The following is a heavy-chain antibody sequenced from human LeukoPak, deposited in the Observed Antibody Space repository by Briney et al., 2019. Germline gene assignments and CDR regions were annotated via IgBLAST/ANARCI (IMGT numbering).Heavy chain of an antibody. Sequence: PGGSLRLSCAASGFTVSSNYMSWVRQAPGKGLEWVSVIYSDGRTYYADSVKGRFTISRDNSKNTLYLETNSLRAEDTAVYYCARAPYDFWSGYSLGYWGQGTLVTVSS. V-gene: IGHV3-53*01. D-gene: IGHD3-3*01. CDR3: ARAPYDFWSGYSLGY. CDR1: GFTVSSNY. CDR2: IYSDGRT. J-gene: IGHJ4*02.